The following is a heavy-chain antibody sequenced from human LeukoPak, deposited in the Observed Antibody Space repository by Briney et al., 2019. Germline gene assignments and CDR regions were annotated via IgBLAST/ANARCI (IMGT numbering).Heavy chain of an antibody. CDR3: ARASHAIAAALDY. CDR2: IYTSGST. J-gene: IGHJ4*02. V-gene: IGHV4-61*02. Sequence: SQTLSLTCTVSGGSISSGSYYWSWIRQPAGKGLECIGRIYTSGSTNYNPSLKSRVTISVDTSKNQFSLKLSSVTAADTAVYYCARASHAIAAALDYWGQGTLVTVSS. CDR1: GGSISSGSYY. D-gene: IGHD6-13*01.